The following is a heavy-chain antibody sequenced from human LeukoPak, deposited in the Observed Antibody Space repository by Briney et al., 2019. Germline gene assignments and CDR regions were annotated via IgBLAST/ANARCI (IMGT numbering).Heavy chain of an antibody. CDR1: GFPFSRYG. CDR2: FSFDGSSK. CDR3: TAGGRGMDV. D-gene: IGHD3-16*01. J-gene: IGHJ6*02. Sequence: GGSLRLSCAASGFPFSRYGMHWVRQAPGKGLEWVAAFSFDGSSKYYADSAKGRFTISRDNSQNTLYLQMNSLGAEDTAVYYCTAGGRGMDVWGQGTTVTVSS. V-gene: IGHV3-30*03.